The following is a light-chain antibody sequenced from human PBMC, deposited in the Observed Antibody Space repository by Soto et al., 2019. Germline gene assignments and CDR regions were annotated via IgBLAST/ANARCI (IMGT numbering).Light chain of an antibody. CDR1: SSDVGGYNY. CDR2: DVS. CDR3: STYTSSSTPYV. Sequence: QSVLTQPASVSGSPGQSITISCTGTSSDVGGYNYVSWYQQHPGKAPKLMIYDVSNRPSGVSNRFSGSKSGNTASLTISGLQAEDKAEYYSSTYTSSSTPYVFGTGTKVTVL. J-gene: IGLJ1*01. V-gene: IGLV2-14*01.